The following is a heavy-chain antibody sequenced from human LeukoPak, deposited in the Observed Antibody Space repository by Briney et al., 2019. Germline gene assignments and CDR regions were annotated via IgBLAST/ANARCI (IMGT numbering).Heavy chain of an antibody. V-gene: IGHV3-30*18. J-gene: IGHJ4*02. CDR3: AKGPLRGTAAAIDY. D-gene: IGHD2-2*01. CDR1: GFTVSGNY. Sequence: PGGSLRLSCAASGFTVSGNYMSWVRQAPGKGLEWVAVISYDGRNIHYPDSVKGRFTISRDISTDTLWLQMDSLRTEDTAVYYCAKGPLRGTAAAIDYWGQGTLVTVSS. CDR2: ISYDGRNI.